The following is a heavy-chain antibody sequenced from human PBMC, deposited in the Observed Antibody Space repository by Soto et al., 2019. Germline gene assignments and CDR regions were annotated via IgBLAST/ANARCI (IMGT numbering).Heavy chain of an antibody. CDR3: ARRGSGGWFDP. Sequence: EVQLLESGGGLVQPGGSLRLSCAASGFTFSSYAMSWVRQAPGKGLEWVSVISGSGDSTYYADSVKGRSTISRDNSKNTLYLQMNSLRAEDTAVYYCARRGSGGWFDPWGQGTLVTVSS. D-gene: IGHD3-16*01. J-gene: IGHJ5*02. V-gene: IGHV3-23*01. CDR1: GFTFSSYA. CDR2: ISGSGDST.